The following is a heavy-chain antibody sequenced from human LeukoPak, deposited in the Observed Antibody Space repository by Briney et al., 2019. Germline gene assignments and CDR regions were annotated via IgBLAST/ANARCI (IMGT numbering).Heavy chain of an antibody. CDR1: GFTFSTYG. D-gene: IGHD3-3*01. CDR3: AKGHDFWSGPNYFDY. V-gene: IGHV3-30*02. Sequence: GGSLRLSCVASGFTFSTYGMHWVRQAPGNGLEWVAFIRYDGSNKYYADSVKGRFTISRDNSKNTLYLQMNSLRAEDTAVYYCAKGHDFWSGPNYFDYWGQGTLVTVSS. J-gene: IGHJ4*02. CDR2: IRYDGSNK.